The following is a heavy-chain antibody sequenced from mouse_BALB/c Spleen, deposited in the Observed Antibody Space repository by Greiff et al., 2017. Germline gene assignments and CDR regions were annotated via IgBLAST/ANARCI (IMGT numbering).Heavy chain of an antibody. Sequence: EVKLVESGGGLVKPGGSLKLSCAASGFAFSSYDMSWVRQTPEKRLEWVAYISSGGGSTYYPDTVKGRFTISRDNAKNTLYLQMSSLKSEDTAMYYCARQGGYYWYFDVWGAGTTVTVSS. V-gene: IGHV5-12-1*01. CDR1: GFAFSSYD. CDR3: ARQGGYYWYFDV. CDR2: ISSGGGST. J-gene: IGHJ1*01. D-gene: IGHD1-1*02.